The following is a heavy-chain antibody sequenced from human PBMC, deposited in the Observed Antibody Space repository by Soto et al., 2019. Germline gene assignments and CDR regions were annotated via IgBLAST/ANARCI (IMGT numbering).Heavy chain of an antibody. CDR1: GGTFRTES. CDR3: ARGHEFGGNSDAFDS. V-gene: IGHV1-69*12. CDR2: IIPVFGTS. Sequence: QVQLVQSGAEVKKPGSSVKVSCKASGGTFRTESINWVRQAPGRGLEWMGGIIPVFGTSDYAQKFQGRVKSTAAESTTTAYRELSSLRSDDPAVYYCARGHEFGGNSDAFDSWGQGTMVTVSS. D-gene: IGHD2-21*01. J-gene: IGHJ3*02.